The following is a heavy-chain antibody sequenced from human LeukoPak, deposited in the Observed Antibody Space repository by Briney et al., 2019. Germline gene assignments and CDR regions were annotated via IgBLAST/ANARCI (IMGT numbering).Heavy chain of an antibody. CDR2: ISRNSGSI. Sequence: GGSLRLSCAASGFTFDDYAMHWVRQAPGKGLEWVSGISRNSGSIGYADSVKGRFTISRDNAKNSLYLQMNSLRAEDTALYYCAKVLTTTAPWYFDLWGRGTLVTVSS. J-gene: IGHJ2*01. D-gene: IGHD4-17*01. CDR3: AKVLTTTAPWYFDL. CDR1: GFTFDDYA. V-gene: IGHV3-9*01.